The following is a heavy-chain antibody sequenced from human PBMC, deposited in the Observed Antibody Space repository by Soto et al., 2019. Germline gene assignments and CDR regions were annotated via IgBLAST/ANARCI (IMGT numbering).Heavy chain of an antibody. Sequence: SVKVSCKASGFPFTSSAVQWVRQARGQRLEWIGWIVVGSGNTNYAQKFQERVTITRDMSTSTAYMELSSLRSEDTAVYYCAAGDFWSGYYYYYGMDVWGQGTTVTVSS. D-gene: IGHD3-3*01. CDR1: GFPFTSSA. J-gene: IGHJ6*01. V-gene: IGHV1-58*01. CDR3: AAGDFWSGYYYYYGMDV. CDR2: IVVGSGNT.